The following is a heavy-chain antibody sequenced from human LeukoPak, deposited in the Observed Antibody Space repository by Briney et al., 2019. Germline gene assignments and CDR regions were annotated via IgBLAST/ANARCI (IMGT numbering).Heavy chain of an antibody. D-gene: IGHD4-17*01. CDR3: ARVSTVTTSFDAFDI. Sequence: GASVKVSCKASGYTFTGYYMHWVRQAPGQGLEWMGWINPNSGGTNYAQKFQGRVTMTRDTSISTAYMELSRLRSDDTAVYYCARVSTVTTSFDAFDIWGQGTMVTVSS. J-gene: IGHJ3*02. CDR2: INPNSGGT. CDR1: GYTFTGYY. V-gene: IGHV1-2*02.